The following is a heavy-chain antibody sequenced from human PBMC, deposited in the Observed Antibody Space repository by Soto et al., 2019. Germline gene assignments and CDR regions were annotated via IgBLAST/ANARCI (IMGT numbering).Heavy chain of an antibody. CDR2: INPNSGGT. CDR1: GYTFTGYY. Sequence: LVNVSRKASGYTFTGYYMHWVRLAPGQGLEWMGWINPNSGGTNYAQKFQGWVTMTRDTSISTAYMELSRLRSDDTAVYYCARGYCSSTSCYGQTYYYYMDVWGKGTTVTVSS. D-gene: IGHD2-2*01. V-gene: IGHV1-2*04. J-gene: IGHJ6*03. CDR3: ARGYCSSTSCYGQTYYYYMDV.